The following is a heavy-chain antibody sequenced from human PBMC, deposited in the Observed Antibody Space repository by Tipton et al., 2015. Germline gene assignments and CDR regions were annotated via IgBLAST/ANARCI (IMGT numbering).Heavy chain of an antibody. V-gene: IGHV4-59*02. Sequence: TLSLTCTVSGDSVSGFYWTWIRQPPGKGLEWIGYIRYSGGTNYKPSLRGRVSISLDMSKNQFSLKLRSVTTADTAMYFCARENAYYYGMDVWGQGTTVTVSS. J-gene: IGHJ6*02. CDR2: IRYSGGT. CDR3: ARENAYYYGMDV. D-gene: IGHD1-1*01. CDR1: GDSVSGFY.